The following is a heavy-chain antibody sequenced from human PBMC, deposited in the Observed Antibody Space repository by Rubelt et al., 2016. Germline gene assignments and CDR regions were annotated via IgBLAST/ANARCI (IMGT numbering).Heavy chain of an antibody. V-gene: IGHV3-23*01. CDR3: HVAAAGLAY. J-gene: IGHJ4*02. D-gene: IGHD6-25*01. CDR1: GFTFSSYS. CDR2: ISGSGGST. Sequence: GGGLVQPGGSLRLSCAASGFTFSSYSMNWVRQAPGKGLEWVSAISGSGGSTYYADSVKGRFTISRDNAKNTLYLQMNSLRAEDTAIYYYHVAAAGLAYWGQGTLVTVSS.